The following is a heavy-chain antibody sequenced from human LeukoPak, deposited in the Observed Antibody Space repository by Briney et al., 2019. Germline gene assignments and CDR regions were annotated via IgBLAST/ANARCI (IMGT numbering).Heavy chain of an antibody. V-gene: IGHV1-69*13. CDR3: ARTTVTAYYYYYYYMDV. D-gene: IGHD4-17*01. Sequence: ASVKVSCKASGGTFSSYAISWVRQAAGQGLEWMGGIIHIFGTANYAQKFQGRVTITADESTSTAYMELSSLRSEDTAVYYCARTTVTAYYYYYYYMDVWGKGTTVTVSS. CDR2: IIHIFGTA. CDR1: GGTFSSYA. J-gene: IGHJ6*03.